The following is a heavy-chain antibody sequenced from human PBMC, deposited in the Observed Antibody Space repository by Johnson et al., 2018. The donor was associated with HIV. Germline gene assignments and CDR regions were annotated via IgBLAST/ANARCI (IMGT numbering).Heavy chain of an antibody. CDR3: ARDGSGKAFDI. CDR2: ISYDGSNK. CDR1: GFTFGSYA. J-gene: IGHJ3*02. Sequence: QVQLVESGGGVVQPGRSLRLSCAASGFTFGSYAMHWVRQAPGKGLELVAVISYDGSNKYYADSVKGRFTISRDNSKNTLYLQMNSLRAEDTALYYCARDGSGKAFDIWGQGTMVTVSS. D-gene: IGHD2-15*01. V-gene: IGHV3-30-3*01.